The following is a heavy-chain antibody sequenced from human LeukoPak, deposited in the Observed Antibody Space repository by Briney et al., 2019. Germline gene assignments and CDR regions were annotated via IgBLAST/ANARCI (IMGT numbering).Heavy chain of an antibody. D-gene: IGHD2-21*01. J-gene: IGHJ4*02. CDR2: IIPIFGTA. CDR1: GGTFSSYA. Sequence: ASVKVSCKASGGTFSSYAISWVRQAPGQGLEWMGGIIPIFGTANYAQKFQGRVTITADESTSTAYMELSSLRSEDTAVYYCARDLYPESVIIDYWGQGTPVTVSS. CDR3: ARDLYPESVIIDY. V-gene: IGHV1-69*13.